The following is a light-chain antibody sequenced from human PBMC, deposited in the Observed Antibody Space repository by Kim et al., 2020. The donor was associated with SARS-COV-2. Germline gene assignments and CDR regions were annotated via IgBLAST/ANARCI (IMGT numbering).Light chain of an antibody. CDR2: DVS. CDR1: SSDVGGYNY. CDR3: SSYTSSSTRV. V-gene: IGLV2-14*03. J-gene: IGLJ3*02. Sequence: GQSITISCTGTSSDVGGYNYVSWYQQHPGKAPKRMIYDVSNRPSGVSNRFSGSKSGNTASLTISGLQAEDEADYYCSSYTSSSTRVFGGGTQPTVL.